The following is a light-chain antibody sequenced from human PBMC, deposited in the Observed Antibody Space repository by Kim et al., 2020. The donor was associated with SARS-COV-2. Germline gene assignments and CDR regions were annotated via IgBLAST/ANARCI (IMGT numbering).Light chain of an antibody. Sequence: DIQMTQSPSTLSASVGDRVTITCRASQSIRNWLAWYQQKPGKAPKVLIYDASNLESGVPSRFSGSGSGTEFTLTISSLQPDDFATYYYQQYNSLWTFGQGTKVEIK. V-gene: IGKV1-5*01. CDR2: DAS. J-gene: IGKJ1*01. CDR1: QSIRNW. CDR3: QQYNSLWT.